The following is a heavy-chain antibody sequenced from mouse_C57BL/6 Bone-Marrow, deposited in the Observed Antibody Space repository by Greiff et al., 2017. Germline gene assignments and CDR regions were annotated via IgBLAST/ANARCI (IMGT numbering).Heavy chain of an antibody. Sequence: VQLQQSGTVLARPGASVKMSCKTSGYTFTSYWMHWVKQRPGQGLEWIGAIYPGTSDTSYNQKFKGKAKLTAVTSASTAYMELSSLTNEDSAVYYCTSIYDGYYGGYWYFDVWGTGTTVTGSS. V-gene: IGHV1-5*01. CDR1: GYTFTSYW. D-gene: IGHD2-3*01. J-gene: IGHJ1*03. CDR3: TSIYDGYYGGYWYFDV. CDR2: IYPGTSDT.